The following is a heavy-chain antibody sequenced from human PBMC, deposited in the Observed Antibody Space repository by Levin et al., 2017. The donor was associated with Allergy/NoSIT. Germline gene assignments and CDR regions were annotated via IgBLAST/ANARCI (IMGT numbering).Heavy chain of an antibody. CDR2: ISSSGSTI. J-gene: IGHJ2*01. CDR1: GFTFSDYY. CDR3: ALVGAAGNWYFDL. Sequence: GESLKISCAASGFTFSDYYMSWIRQAPGKGLEWVSYISSSGSTIYYADSVKGRFTISRDNAKNSLYLQMNSLRAEDTAVYYCALVGAAGNWYFDLWGRGTLVTVSS. V-gene: IGHV3-11*01. D-gene: IGHD1-26*01.